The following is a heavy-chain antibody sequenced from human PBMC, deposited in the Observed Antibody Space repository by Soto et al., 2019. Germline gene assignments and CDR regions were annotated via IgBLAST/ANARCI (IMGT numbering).Heavy chain of an antibody. CDR3: ARTGYSSGWFQLFDP. CDR2: IEWDDDK. D-gene: IGHD6-19*01. Sequence: SGPTLVNPTQTLTLTCTFFGFSLSTPGMCVSWIRQPPGNALEWLALIEWDDDKYYSTSLKTRLTISKDTSQNPVALTMTNMDPVDTATYYCARTGYSSGWFQLFDPWGQGTLVTVSS. CDR1: GFSLSTPGMC. J-gene: IGHJ5*02. V-gene: IGHV2-70*13.